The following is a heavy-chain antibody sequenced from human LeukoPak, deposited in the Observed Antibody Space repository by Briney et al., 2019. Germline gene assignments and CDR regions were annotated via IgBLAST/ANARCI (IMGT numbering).Heavy chain of an antibody. CDR1: GFTFTSYA. Sequence: GGSLRLSCAASGFTFTSYAMTWVRQAPGKGLEWVANIKQDGSAKYYVDSVKGRFTISRDNAKNSLYLQMNSLRAEDTAVYYCARDLFASGDYWGQGTLVTVSS. J-gene: IGHJ4*02. V-gene: IGHV3-7*01. CDR3: ARDLFASGDY. CDR2: IKQDGSAK. D-gene: IGHD1-26*01.